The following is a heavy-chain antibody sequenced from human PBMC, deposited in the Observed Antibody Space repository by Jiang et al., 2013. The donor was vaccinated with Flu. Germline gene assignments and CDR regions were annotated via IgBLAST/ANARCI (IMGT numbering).Heavy chain of an antibody. J-gene: IGHJ4*02. V-gene: IGHV3-23*01. CDR3: ARDETYSYDTSGYYPVGDY. CDR1: GFTFSTYA. CDR2: ISGSGGGT. Sequence: VQLLESGGGLVQPGGSLRLSCAASGFTFSTYAMNWVRQAPGKGLEWLSAISGSGGGTYYADSVKGRFTISRDNSKNTLYLQITSLRAEDTAVYYCARDETYSYDTSGYYPVGDYWGQGTLVTVSS. D-gene: IGHD3-22*01.